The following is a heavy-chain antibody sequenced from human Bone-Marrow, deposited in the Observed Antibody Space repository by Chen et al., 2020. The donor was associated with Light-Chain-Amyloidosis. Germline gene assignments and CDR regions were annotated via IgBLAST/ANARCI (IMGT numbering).Heavy chain of an antibody. CDR2: IRSKANSYAT. V-gene: IGHV3-73*02. CDR1: GFTFSGSA. J-gene: IGHJ4*02. Sequence: EVQLVESGGGLVQPGGSRKLSCEATGFTFSGSAMHWVRQASGKGLEWVGRIRSKANSYATAYAASVKGRFTISRDDSKNTAYLQMNSLKTEDTAVYYCTRLGSGSYSVAYWGQGTLVTVSS. CDR3: TRLGSGSYSVAY. D-gene: IGHD1-26*01.